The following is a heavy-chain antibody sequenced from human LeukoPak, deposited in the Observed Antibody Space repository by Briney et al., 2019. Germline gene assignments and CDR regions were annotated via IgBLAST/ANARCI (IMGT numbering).Heavy chain of an antibody. Sequence: GGSLRLSCSAYGFTFSSYAVRWVRQARGRGLGWVSAISGRGGTIYHAVSVRGRFTISRENSKHTVYLQMNSRSAEDTAVYYCAKSSGYYPRNNQEDYWGQGTLVTVSS. V-gene: IGHV3-23*01. D-gene: IGHD3-22*01. CDR1: GFTFSSYA. CDR2: ISGRGGTI. CDR3: AKSSGYYPRNNQEDY. J-gene: IGHJ4*02.